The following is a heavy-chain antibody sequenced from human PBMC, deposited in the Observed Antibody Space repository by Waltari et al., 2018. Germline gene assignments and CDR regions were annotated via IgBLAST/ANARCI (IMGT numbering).Heavy chain of an antibody. V-gene: IGHV4-4*07. Sequence: QVQLQESGPGLVKPSETLSLTCTVSGGSISSYYWSWIRQPAGKGLEWIGRINTSGSTNDNLSLKSRVTMSGGTSQHQFSLKLSSVTAAETAVYYCARERVGCYMDVWGKGTTVTISS. CDR3: ARERVGCYMDV. CDR1: GGSISSYY. J-gene: IGHJ6*03. D-gene: IGHD6-19*01. CDR2: INTSGST.